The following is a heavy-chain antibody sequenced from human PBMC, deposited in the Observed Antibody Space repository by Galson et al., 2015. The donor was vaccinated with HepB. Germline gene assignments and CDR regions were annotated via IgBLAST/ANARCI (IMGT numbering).Heavy chain of an antibody. Sequence: SLRLSCAASGFTFSSYAISWVRQAPGKGLEWVSGIRGSGGPSTYTESVRGRFTIFRDNSRNTLFLQMNSLRVEDTAIYYCAKDLRDDTLGYFQDWGQGTLVTVSS. CDR1: GFTFSSYA. CDR2: IRGSGGPS. V-gene: IGHV3-23*01. CDR3: AKDLRDDTLGYFQD. J-gene: IGHJ1*01. D-gene: IGHD3-22*01.